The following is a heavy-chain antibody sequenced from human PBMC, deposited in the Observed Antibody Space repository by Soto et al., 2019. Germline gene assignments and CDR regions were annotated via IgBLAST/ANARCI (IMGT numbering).Heavy chain of an antibody. V-gene: IGHV3-30-3*01. J-gene: IGHJ4*01. D-gene: IGHD6-19*01. CDR2: ISYDGSNK. Sequence: GGSLRLSCAASGFTFSSYAMHWVRQAPGKGLEWVAVISYDGSNKYYADSVKGRFTISRDNSKNTLYLQMNSLRAEDTAVYYCAREGAVAGTRARYVDYWGHGTLVTVSS. CDR1: GFTFSSYA. CDR3: AREGAVAGTRARYVDY.